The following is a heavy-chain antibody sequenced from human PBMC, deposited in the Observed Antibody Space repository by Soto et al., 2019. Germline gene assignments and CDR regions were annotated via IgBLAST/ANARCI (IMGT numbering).Heavy chain of an antibody. J-gene: IGHJ4*02. CDR2: ISSSSSYI. V-gene: IGHV3-21*01. CDR3: ARDVWDGGAPGTFLDY. Sequence: GGSLRLSCAASGFTFSSYSMNWVRQAPGKGLEWVSSISSSSSYIYYADSVKGRFTISRDNAKNSLYLQMNSLRAEDTAVYYCARDVWDGGAPGTFLDYWGQGALVTGSS. D-gene: IGHD6-13*01. CDR1: GFTFSSYS.